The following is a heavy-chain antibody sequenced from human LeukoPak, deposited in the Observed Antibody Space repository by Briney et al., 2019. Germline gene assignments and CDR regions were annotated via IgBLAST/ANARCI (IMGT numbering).Heavy chain of an antibody. CDR1: GFSLSTSGVG. D-gene: IGHD3-10*01. J-gene: IGHJ4*02. Sequence: SGPTLVNPTQTLTLTCTFSGFSLSTSGVGVGWIRQPPGKALEWLALIYWDDDKRYSPSLKSRPTITKDTSKNQVVLTMTNMDPVDTATYYCARAALRGRRPERLLRSFYFDYWGQGSLVTVSS. V-gene: IGHV2-5*02. CDR2: IYWDDDK. CDR3: ARAALRGRRPERLLRSFYFDY.